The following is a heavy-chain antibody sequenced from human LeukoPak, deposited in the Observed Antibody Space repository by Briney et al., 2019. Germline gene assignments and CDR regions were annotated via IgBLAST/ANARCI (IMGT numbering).Heavy chain of an antibody. J-gene: IGHJ4*02. Sequence: ASVKVSCKASGYTFTDYYMHWVRQAPGQGLEWMGWINPNSGATNYAQKFQGRVTMARDTSISTVSMELSRLRSDDTAVYYCARGHDSYGLNYWGQGTLVTVSS. CDR2: INPNSGAT. CDR1: GYTFTDYY. D-gene: IGHD5-18*01. CDR3: ARGHDSYGLNY. V-gene: IGHV1-2*02.